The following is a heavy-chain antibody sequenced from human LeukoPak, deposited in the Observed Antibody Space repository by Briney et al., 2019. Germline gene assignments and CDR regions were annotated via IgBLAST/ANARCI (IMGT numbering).Heavy chain of an antibody. CDR2: TYSRSKWYN. CDR1: GGSVSSNSAS. D-gene: IGHD1-26*01. Sequence: SQTLSLTCAISGGSVSSNSASWNWIRQSPSRGLEWLGRTYSRSKWYNDYAVSVKSRITINPDTSKNQFSLHLSSVTPDDTAVYYCARGTGSLDYWGQGTLVTVSS. J-gene: IGHJ4*02. CDR3: ARGTGSLDY. V-gene: IGHV6-1*01.